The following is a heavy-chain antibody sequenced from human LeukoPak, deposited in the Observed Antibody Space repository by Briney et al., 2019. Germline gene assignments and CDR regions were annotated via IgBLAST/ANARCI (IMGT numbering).Heavy chain of an antibody. V-gene: IGHV4-38-2*01. CDR3: ASGYTLDY. D-gene: IGHD5-12*01. Sequence: PSETLSLTCAVSGYSISSGYYWGWIRQPPGKGLEWIGSIYHSGSTYYNPSLKSRVTISVDTSKNQLSLKLSSVTAADTAVYYCASGYTLDYWGQGTLVTVSS. CDR1: GYSISSGYY. J-gene: IGHJ4*02. CDR2: IYHSGST.